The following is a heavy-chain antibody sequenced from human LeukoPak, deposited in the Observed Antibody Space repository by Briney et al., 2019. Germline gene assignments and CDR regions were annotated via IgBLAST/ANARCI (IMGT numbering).Heavy chain of an antibody. D-gene: IGHD3-16*01. V-gene: IGHV4-59*01. Sequence: TSETLSLTCTVSGGSISSYYWSWIRQPPGKGLEWIGYIYYSGSTNYNPSLKSRVTISVDTSKNQFSLKLSSVTAAGTAVYYCASLGPDFDYWGQGTLVTVSS. CDR1: GGSISSYY. CDR3: ASLGPDFDY. CDR2: IYYSGST. J-gene: IGHJ4*02.